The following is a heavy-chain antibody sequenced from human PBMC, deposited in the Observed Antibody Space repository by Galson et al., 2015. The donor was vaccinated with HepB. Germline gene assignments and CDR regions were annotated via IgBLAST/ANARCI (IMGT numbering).Heavy chain of an antibody. CDR1: GGTFSSYA. Sequence: SVKVSCKASGGTFSSYAISWVRQAPGQGLEWMGGIIPIFGTANYAQKFQGRVTITADESTSTAYMELSSLRSEDTAVYYCASVAGTGGDAFDIWGQGTMVAVSS. D-gene: IGHD6-19*01. J-gene: IGHJ3*02. CDR3: ASVAGTGGDAFDI. CDR2: IIPIFGTA. V-gene: IGHV1-69*13.